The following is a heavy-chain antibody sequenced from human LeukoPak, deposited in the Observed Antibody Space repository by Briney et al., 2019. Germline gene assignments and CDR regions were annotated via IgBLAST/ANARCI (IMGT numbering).Heavy chain of an antibody. D-gene: IGHD4-17*01. J-gene: IGHJ3*02. V-gene: IGHV3-21*01. Sequence: PGGSLRLSCAASGFTFNRYNMNWVRRAPGKGLEWVSSISTSSSYIYYADSVRGRFTISRDNAKNSLYLQMNSLRAEDTAVYYCARGTVTIAFDIWGQGTMVTVSS. CDR1: GFTFNRYN. CDR3: ARGTVTIAFDI. CDR2: ISTSSSYI.